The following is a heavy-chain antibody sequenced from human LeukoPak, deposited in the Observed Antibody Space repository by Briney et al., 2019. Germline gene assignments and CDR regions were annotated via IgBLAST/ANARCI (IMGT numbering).Heavy chain of an antibody. CDR3: ARHKRRYSSSSRVKNAFDI. CDR2: VNYSGST. D-gene: IGHD6-6*01. CDR1: GVSISSYY. J-gene: IGHJ3*02. V-gene: IGHV4-59*08. Sequence: SETLSLTCTVSGVSISSYYWSWIRQPPGKGLQWVGDVNYSGSTNYNPSLKSRLAISLDTSKNQFSLKLSSVTAADTAVYYCARHKRRYSSSSRVKNAFDIWGQGTMVTVSS.